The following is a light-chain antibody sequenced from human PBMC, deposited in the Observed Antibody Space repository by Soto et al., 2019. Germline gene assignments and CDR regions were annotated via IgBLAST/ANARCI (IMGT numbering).Light chain of an antibody. V-gene: IGKV1-5*03. CDR1: QSISSW. CDR2: KAS. J-gene: IGKJ4*01. Sequence: DIQMTQSPSTLSASVGDRVTITCRASQSISSWLAWYQQKPGEAPNLLIYKASILESGVPSRFSGSGPGTEFTLTISSLQPDDFTTYYCQQYSRNPLTFGGGTKVEFK. CDR3: QQYSRNPLT.